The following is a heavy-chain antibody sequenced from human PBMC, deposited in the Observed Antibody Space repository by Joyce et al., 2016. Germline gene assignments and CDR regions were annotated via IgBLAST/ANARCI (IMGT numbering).Heavy chain of an antibody. CDR1: GYNLNSYY. Sequence: QVQLVQSGAEVKKPGASVKVSCKASGYNLNSYYIHWVRQAPGQGLEWMGLINPSGGSTNYAQKFQGRVTMTRDTSTSTVYMDLSSLGSEDTAVYYCARDLPHNWFDPWGQGTLVTVSS. CDR3: ARDLPHNWFDP. D-gene: IGHD1-14*01. J-gene: IGHJ5*02. V-gene: IGHV1-46*02. CDR2: INPSGGST.